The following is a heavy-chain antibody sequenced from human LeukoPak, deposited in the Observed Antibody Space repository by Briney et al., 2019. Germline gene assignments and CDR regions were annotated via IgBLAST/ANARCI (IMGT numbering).Heavy chain of an antibody. CDR1: GLIFSSYW. D-gene: IGHD1-26*01. V-gene: IGHV3-7*01. CDR3: ARQETSSYNGAFDI. Sequence: PGGSLRLSCAASGLIFSSYWMSWVRQAPGMGLEWVANIKKDGGEKYYVDSVKGRFTISRDNAKNSLYLQMNSLRADDTAVYHCARQETSSYNGAFDIWGQGTMVTVSS. CDR2: IKKDGGEK. J-gene: IGHJ3*02.